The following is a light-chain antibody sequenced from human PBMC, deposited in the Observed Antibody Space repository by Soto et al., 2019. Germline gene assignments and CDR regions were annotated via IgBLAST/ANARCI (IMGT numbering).Light chain of an antibody. J-gene: IGKJ5*01. Sequence: EIMMTQSPATLSASPGERATLSCRASQSVSNNLAWYQQKPGQAPRLLIYYASTRATGIPARFSGSGSGTEFTLTISSLLSEDFAVYYCQQYNNWPPITFGQGTRLEIK. V-gene: IGKV3-15*01. CDR2: YAS. CDR1: QSVSNN. CDR3: QQYNNWPPIT.